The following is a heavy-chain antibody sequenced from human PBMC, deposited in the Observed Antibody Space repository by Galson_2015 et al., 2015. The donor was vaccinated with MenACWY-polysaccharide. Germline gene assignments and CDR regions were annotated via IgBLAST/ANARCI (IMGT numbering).Heavy chain of an antibody. J-gene: IGHJ6*02. D-gene: IGHD1-1*01. CDR2: ISYDGSNK. CDR3: STTYCRTTTWYALDV. V-gene: IGHV3-30-3*01. CDR1: GFTFSSYA. Sequence: SLRLSCAASGFTFSSYAIHWVRQAPGKGLEWVAVISYDGSNKYYADSLKGPFPISRDHSHNMLYLPMISLRPEPTAAHFPSTTYCRTTTWYALDVWGQGTPVTVSS.